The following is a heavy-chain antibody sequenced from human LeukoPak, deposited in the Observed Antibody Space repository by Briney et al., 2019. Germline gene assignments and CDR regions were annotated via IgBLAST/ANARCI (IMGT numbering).Heavy chain of an antibody. D-gene: IGHD2-21*02. Sequence: GSLRLSCAASGFTFSSSWMTWVRQAPGKGLEWLANIKGDGSDKNYVDSVKGRFTISRDNAKNSLFLQMSSLRGEDTALYYCAKGLVDGGDYYFDYWGQGTLVTVSS. J-gene: IGHJ4*02. V-gene: IGHV3-7*01. CDR3: AKGLVDGGDYYFDY. CDR2: IKGDGSDK. CDR1: GFTFSSSW.